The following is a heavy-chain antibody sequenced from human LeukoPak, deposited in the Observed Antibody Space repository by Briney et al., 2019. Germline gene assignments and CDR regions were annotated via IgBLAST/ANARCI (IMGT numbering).Heavy chain of an antibody. Sequence: GGSLRLSCVASGFTFSTYRMNWVRQAPGKGLEWVSTIYGSGDRIYYADSVRGRFTISRDNSKNTLYLQMNSLRAEDTAVYYCARDPPIYNYFDYWGQGTLVTVSS. CDR1: GFTFSTYR. CDR2: IYGSGDRI. J-gene: IGHJ4*02. V-gene: IGHV3-21*01. D-gene: IGHD2/OR15-2a*01. CDR3: ARDPPIYNYFDY.